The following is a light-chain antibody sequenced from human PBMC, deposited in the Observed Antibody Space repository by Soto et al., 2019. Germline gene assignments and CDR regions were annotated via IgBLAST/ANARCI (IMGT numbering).Light chain of an antibody. CDR2: GAS. J-gene: IGKJ1*01. CDR1: QSVSSSF. CDR3: QHYSTFLRT. V-gene: IGKV3-20*01. Sequence: EIMLTQSPGTLSLSPGERATLSCRTSQSVSSSFLAWYQQKPGQAPKLLIYGASIRSTGIPDRFSGSGSGTDFTLTISRLEPEDFAMYLCQHYSTFLRTFGQGTKVEIK.